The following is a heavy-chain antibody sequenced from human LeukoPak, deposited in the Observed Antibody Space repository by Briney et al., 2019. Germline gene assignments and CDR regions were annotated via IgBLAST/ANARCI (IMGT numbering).Heavy chain of an antibody. J-gene: IGHJ4*02. CDR1: GFTFSDYW. CDR2: ISSDGISS. V-gene: IGHV3-74*01. CDR3: ARDRDWELYDY. D-gene: IGHD1-26*01. Sequence: GGSLRLSCAASGFTFSDYWMHWVRQSPGRRLVRVARISSDGISSSYADSVKGRSTISRDNAKNTLYLQMNDLGADDTAIYYCARDRDWELYDYWGQGTLVTVSS.